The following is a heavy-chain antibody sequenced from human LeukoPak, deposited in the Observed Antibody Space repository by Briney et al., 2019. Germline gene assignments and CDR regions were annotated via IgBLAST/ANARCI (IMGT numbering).Heavy chain of an antibody. CDR1: GCTYSSYT. CDR3: AKRVAEQRTSWYIDI. D-gene: IGHD6-13*01. Sequence: GGSLRLSCAASGCTYSSYTMLWVRQAPGKGLGWVSAIDGSGVTSFYGDSVKARFTISRDNSKNTLYLQMNSLRAEDTALYYCAKRVAEQRTSWYIDIWGLGTMVTVSS. CDR2: IDGSGVTS. V-gene: IGHV3-23*02. J-gene: IGHJ3*02.